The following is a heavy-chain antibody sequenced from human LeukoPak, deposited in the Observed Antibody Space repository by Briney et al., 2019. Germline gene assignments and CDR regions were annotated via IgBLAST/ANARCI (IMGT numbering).Heavy chain of an antibody. D-gene: IGHD2-8*02. CDR3: ARAPVLHVFDY. V-gene: IGHV4-59*01. Sequence: SETLSLICTVSGGSISSNYWSWFRQPPGKGLEWIGYIYYSGTTNYNPSLKSRVTISVDTSKNQFSLKLSSVTAADTAVYYCARAPVLHVFDYWGQGTLVTVSS. CDR2: IYYSGTT. J-gene: IGHJ4*02. CDR1: GGSISSNY.